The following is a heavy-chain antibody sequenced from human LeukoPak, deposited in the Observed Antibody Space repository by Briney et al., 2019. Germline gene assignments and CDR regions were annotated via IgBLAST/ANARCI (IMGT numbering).Heavy chain of an antibody. D-gene: IGHD6-19*01. CDR1: GGSMSSSSYY. J-gene: IGHJ4*02. CDR3: ARGVYSSGP. CDR2: IYYSGST. V-gene: IGHV4-39*07. Sequence: SETLSLTCTVSGGSMSSSSYYWGWIRQPPGKGLEWIGSIYYSGSTYYNPSLKSRVTISVDTSKNQFSLKLSSVTAADTAVYYCARGVYSSGPWGQGTLVTVSS.